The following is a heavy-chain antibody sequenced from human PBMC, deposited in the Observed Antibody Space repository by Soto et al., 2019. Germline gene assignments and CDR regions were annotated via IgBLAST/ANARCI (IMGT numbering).Heavy chain of an antibody. CDR3: ARGTTVTYPYYYGMDV. CDR1: GYTFTSYG. V-gene: IGHV1-18*01. D-gene: IGHD4-17*01. CDR2: ISAYNGNT. Sequence: ASVKVSCKASGYTFTSYGISWVRQAPGQGLEWMGWISAYNGNTNYAQKLQGRVTMTTDTSTSTAYMELRSLRSDDTAVYYCARGTTVTYPYYYGMDVWGQGTTVTVS. J-gene: IGHJ6*02.